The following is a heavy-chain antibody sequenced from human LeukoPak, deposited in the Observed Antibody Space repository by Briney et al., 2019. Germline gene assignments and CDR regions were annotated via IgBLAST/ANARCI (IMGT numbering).Heavy chain of an antibody. CDR3: ARESSGWLRIFDY. CDR1: GGSISSGGYY. Sequence: PSETLSLTCTVSGGSISSGGYYWSWIRQHPGRGLEWIGYIYYSGSTYYNPSLKSRVTISVDTSKNQFSLKLSSVTAADTAVYYCARESSGWLRIFDYWGQGTLVTVSS. CDR2: IYYSGST. D-gene: IGHD5-12*01. V-gene: IGHV4-31*03. J-gene: IGHJ4*02.